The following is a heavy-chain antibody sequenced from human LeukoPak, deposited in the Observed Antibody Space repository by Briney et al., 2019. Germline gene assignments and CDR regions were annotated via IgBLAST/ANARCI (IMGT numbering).Heavy chain of an antibody. CDR1: GFTFSRFG. CDR2: IWYDGSNQ. J-gene: IGHJ4*02. V-gene: IGHV3-33*01. D-gene: IGHD3-22*01. Sequence: GRSLRLSCEASGFTFSRFGMHWVRQAPGKGLEWVAVIWYDGSNQDYADSVKGRFTISRDNSKNTLYLQVSSLRAEDTAVYYCARDRWYDGSGYIAAFDYWGQGTLVTVS. CDR3: ARDRWYDGSGYIAAFDY.